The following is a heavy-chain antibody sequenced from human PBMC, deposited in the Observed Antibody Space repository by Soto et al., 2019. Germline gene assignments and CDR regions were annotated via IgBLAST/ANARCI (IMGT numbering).Heavy chain of an antibody. CDR3: AARVRTSGWYADFDY. CDR1: GFTVSSVY. J-gene: IGHJ4*02. D-gene: IGHD6-19*01. V-gene: IGHV3-53*01. Sequence: GGSLRLSCAASGFTVSSVYMSWVRQAPGKGLEWVSVTSSGGSRIYYADSVKGRFTISSDNSKNTLYLQMNSLGAEDTAVYYCAARVRTSGWYADFDYWGQGALVTVS. CDR2: TSSGGSRI.